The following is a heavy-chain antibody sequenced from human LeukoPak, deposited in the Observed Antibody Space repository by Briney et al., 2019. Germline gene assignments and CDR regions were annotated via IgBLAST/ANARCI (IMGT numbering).Heavy chain of an antibody. CDR3: AKARPDNWNYLPVAFDI. D-gene: IGHD1-7*01. CDR1: GFTFSSYA. Sequence: QPGGSLRLSCAASGFTFSSYAMSWVRQAPGKGLEWVSAISGSGGSTYYADSVKGRFTISRDNSKNTLYLQMNSLRAEDTAVYYCAKARPDNWNYLPVAFDIWGQGTMVTVSS. J-gene: IGHJ3*02. V-gene: IGHV3-23*01. CDR2: ISGSGGST.